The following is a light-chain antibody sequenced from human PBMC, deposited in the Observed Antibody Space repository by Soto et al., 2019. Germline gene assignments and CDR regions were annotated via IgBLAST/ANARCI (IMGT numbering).Light chain of an antibody. CDR3: SSYAGSNIF. Sequence: QSALTQPPSASGSPGQSVTISCTGTSSDVGGYNYVSWYQQHPGKAPKLMIYEDSKRPSGVPDRFSGSKSGNTASLTVSGLQAEDEADYYCSSYAGSNIFFGGGTKLTVL. CDR1: SSDVGGYNY. V-gene: IGLV2-8*01. J-gene: IGLJ2*01. CDR2: EDS.